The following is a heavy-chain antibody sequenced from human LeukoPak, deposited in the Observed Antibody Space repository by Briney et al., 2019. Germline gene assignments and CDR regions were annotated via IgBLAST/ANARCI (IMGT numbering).Heavy chain of an antibody. D-gene: IGHD3-22*01. CDR2: INHSGST. V-gene: IGHV4-34*01. CDR3: ARGVGYYYDSSGYPDAFDI. CDR1: GVSFSGYY. J-gene: IGHJ3*02. Sequence: SETLSLTCAVYGVSFSGYYWSWIRQPPGKGLEWIGEINHSGSTNYNPSLKSRVTISVDTSKNQFSLKLSSVTAADTAVYYCARGVGYYYDSSGYPDAFDIWGQGTMVTVSS.